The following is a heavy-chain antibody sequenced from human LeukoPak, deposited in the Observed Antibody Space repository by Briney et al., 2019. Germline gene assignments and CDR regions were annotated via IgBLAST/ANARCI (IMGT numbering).Heavy chain of an antibody. CDR1: GGSFSGYY. CDR2: INHSGST. V-gene: IGHV4-34*01. CDR3: AKMAKMTYYYDSGSYFGY. J-gene: IGHJ4*02. Sequence: SETLSLTCAVYGGSFSGYYWSWIRQPPGKGLEWIGEINHSGSTNYNPSLKSRVTISVDTSKNQFSLKLSSVTAADTAVYYCAKMAKMTYYYDSGSYFGYWGQGTLVTVSS. D-gene: IGHD3-10*01.